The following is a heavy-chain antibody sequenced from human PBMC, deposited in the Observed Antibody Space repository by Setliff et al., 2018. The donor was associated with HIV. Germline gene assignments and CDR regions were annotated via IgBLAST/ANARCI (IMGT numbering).Heavy chain of an antibody. CDR2: MFRGGGR. Sequence: PSETLSLTCSVSWESKINHDWGWIRQSPGRGLEWIGSMFRGGGRQFQPSLASRVSISGATSKNQFSLKMTSVTPADTAVYFCVGVPSYYGTGIPWVWGKGITVTVSS. CDR1: WESKINHD. J-gene: IGHJ6*04. D-gene: IGHD3-10*01. CDR3: VGVPSYYGTGIPWV. V-gene: IGHV4-59*11.